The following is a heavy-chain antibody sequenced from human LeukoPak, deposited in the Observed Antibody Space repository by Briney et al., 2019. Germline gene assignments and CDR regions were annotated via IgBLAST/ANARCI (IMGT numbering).Heavy chain of an antibody. D-gene: IGHD3-9*01. J-gene: IGHJ4*02. CDR1: GFSFSSYA. Sequence: GGSLRLSCAASGFSFSSYAMSWVRQSPGKGLEWVSAISGGGGSTHYADSVKGRFTISRDNSKNTLYLQMNSLRADNTAVYYCAKFFDILTGYFDSWGQGTLVTVSS. CDR2: ISGGGGST. V-gene: IGHV3-23*01. CDR3: AKFFDILTGYFDS.